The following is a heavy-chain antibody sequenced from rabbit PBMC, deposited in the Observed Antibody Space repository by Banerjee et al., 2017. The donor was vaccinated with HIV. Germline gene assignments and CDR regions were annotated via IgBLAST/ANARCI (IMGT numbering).Heavy chain of an antibody. J-gene: IGHJ4*01. CDR3: ARDRTIADDYGDLNFNL. D-gene: IGHD2-1*01. CDR2: IYTGDGST. CDR1: GFDFSSYY. Sequence: QSLEESGGDLVKPGASLTLTCKASGFDFSSYYMSWVRQAPGKGLEWIGIIYTGDGSTYYASWVNGRFTLSRENNQNTVSLQMTSLTAADTATYFCARDRTIADDYGDLNFNLWGPGTLVTVS. V-gene: IGHV1S7*01.